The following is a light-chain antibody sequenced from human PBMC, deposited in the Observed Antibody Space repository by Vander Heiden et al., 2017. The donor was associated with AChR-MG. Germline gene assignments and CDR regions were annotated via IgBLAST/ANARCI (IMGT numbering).Light chain of an antibody. V-gene: IGLV2-14*03. CDR2: FVS. CDR1: NSDVGGYDF. Sequence: QSALTQPASVSGSPGQSITISCTGTNSDVGGYDFVSWYQQHPGNAPILLISFVSRRPSGVSHRFSGSKSANTASLTISGLQAEDEADYYCSSYTSSSTWVFGGGTKLTVL. CDR3: SSYTSSSTWV. J-gene: IGLJ3*02.